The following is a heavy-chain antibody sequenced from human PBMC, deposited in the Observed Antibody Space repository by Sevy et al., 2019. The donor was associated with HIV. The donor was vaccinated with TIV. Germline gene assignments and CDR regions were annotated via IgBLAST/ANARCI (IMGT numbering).Heavy chain of an antibody. CDR3: ARARIAASAPYYFDY. CDR2: IISRNTYT. Sequence: GGSLRLSCAASGFTFSDYYMSWIRQAPGKGLEGISYIISRNTYTNYADSVKGGFTISRDNAKNSLYLHMDSLRAEDTAVYYCARARIAASAPYYFDYWGQGTLVTVSS. J-gene: IGHJ4*02. V-gene: IGHV3-11*06. CDR1: GFTFSDYY. D-gene: IGHD6-13*01.